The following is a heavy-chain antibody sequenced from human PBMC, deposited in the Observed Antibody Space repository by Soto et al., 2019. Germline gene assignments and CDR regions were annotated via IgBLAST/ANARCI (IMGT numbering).Heavy chain of an antibody. V-gene: IGHV3-21*06. Sequence: PRWSLRLSCSASVFTCTSYSMNWVRQAPGKGLEWVSSISSTTNYIYYGDSMKGRFTISRDNAKNSLYLEMNSLRAEDTAVYYCARESEDLTSNFDYWGQGTLVTVSS. CDR3: ARESEDLTSNFDY. CDR2: ISSTTNYI. J-gene: IGHJ4*02. CDR1: VFTCTSYS.